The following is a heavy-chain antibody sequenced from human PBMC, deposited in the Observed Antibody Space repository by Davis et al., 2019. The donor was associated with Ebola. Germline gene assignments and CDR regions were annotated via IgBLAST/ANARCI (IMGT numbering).Heavy chain of an antibody. J-gene: IGHJ5*02. Sequence: HTGGSLRLSCAASGFTFSSYWMHWVRQAPGKGLVWVSRINSDGSSTSYADSVKGRFTISRDNAKNSLYLQMNSLRAEDTAVYYCARDSRSGLLWFGESPFDPWGQGTLVTVSS. V-gene: IGHV3-74*01. CDR3: ARDSRSGLLWFGESPFDP. CDR1: GFTFSSYW. CDR2: INSDGSST. D-gene: IGHD3-10*01.